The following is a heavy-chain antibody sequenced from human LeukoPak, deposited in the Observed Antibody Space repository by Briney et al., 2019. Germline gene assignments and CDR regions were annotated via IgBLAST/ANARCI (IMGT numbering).Heavy chain of an antibody. D-gene: IGHD3-3*01. CDR3: ARGETYYDFWSGYWSGPDNRKYFQH. Sequence: GASVKVSCKASGYTFTSCDINWVRQATGQGLEWMGWMNPNSGNTGYAQKFQGRVTITRNTSISTAYMELSSLRSEDTAVYYCARGETYYDFWSGYWSGPDNRKYFQHRGQGTLVTVSS. V-gene: IGHV1-8*03. CDR1: GYTFTSCD. CDR2: MNPNSGNT. J-gene: IGHJ1*01.